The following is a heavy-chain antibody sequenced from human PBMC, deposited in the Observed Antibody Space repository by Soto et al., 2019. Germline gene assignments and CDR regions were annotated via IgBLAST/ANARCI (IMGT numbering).Heavy chain of an antibody. Sequence: EVQLVESGGGLVQPGRSLRLSCVTSGFTFDDYAMHWVRQAPWKGLEWVSSISWNSGNIDYADSVKGRFTVSRDNARNSLYLHMDSLRSEDTALYYCARDASITTSYLPYWGQGTLVTVSS. CDR1: GFTFDDYA. CDR3: ARDASITTSYLPY. V-gene: IGHV3-9*01. J-gene: IGHJ4*02. CDR2: ISWNSGNI. D-gene: IGHD1-1*01.